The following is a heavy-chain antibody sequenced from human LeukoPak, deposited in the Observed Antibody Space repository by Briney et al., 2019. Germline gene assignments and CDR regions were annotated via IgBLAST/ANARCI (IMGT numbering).Heavy chain of an antibody. CDR1: GFTFSNYG. V-gene: IGHV3-33*01. CDR3: ARERDSSSWPHYGMDV. Sequence: GGSPRLSCAASGFTFSNYGMHWVRQAPGKGLEWVAVIWYDGSNKYYADSVKGRFTISRDNSKNTLYLQMNSLRAEDTAVYYCARERDSSSWPHYGMDVWGKGTTVTVSS. D-gene: IGHD6-13*01. CDR2: IWYDGSNK. J-gene: IGHJ6*04.